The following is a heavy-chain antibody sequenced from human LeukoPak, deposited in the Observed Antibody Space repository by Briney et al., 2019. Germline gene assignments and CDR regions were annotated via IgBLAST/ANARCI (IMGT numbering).Heavy chain of an antibody. Sequence: SDTLSLTCTVSGGSISSGGYSWSWIRQHPGNGLEWIGYIYYSGSTYYNPSLKSRVTISVDTSKNQFSLKLSSVTAPDTAVYYCARVQITEVPAAIPTFIDYWGQGTLVTVSS. CDR3: ARVQITEVPAAIPTFIDY. CDR1: GGSISSGGYS. J-gene: IGHJ4*02. V-gene: IGHV4-31*03. CDR2: IYYSGST. D-gene: IGHD2-2*02.